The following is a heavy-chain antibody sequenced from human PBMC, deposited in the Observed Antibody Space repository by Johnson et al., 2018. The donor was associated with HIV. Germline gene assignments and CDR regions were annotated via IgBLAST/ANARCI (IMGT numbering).Heavy chain of an antibody. CDR1: GFTFNSFA. V-gene: IGHV3-23*04. Sequence: VQLVESGGGLVQPGGSLRLSCVASGFTFNSFAMTWVRQAAGKGLEWVSGISGSGGSTYYADSVKGRFTISRDNSKNTLYLQMNSLRAEDTAVYYCAKGGGSDSDACDIWGQGTMVTVSS. CDR2: ISGSGGST. D-gene: IGHD1-26*01. CDR3: AKGGGSDSDACDI. J-gene: IGHJ3*02.